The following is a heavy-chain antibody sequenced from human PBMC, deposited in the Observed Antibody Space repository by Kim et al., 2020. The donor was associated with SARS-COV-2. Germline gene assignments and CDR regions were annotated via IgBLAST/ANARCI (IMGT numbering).Heavy chain of an antibody. CDR2: INNSGGT. D-gene: IGHD2-15*01. CDR3: SRRYCSGGSCYPFDP. CDR1: GGSINVADNY. Sequence: SETLSLTCTVSGGSINVADNYWGWIRQHPEKGLEWLGYINNSGGTYYNPSLRGRVSISVDTSKEQFFLKVTSVTAADTAVCYCSRRYCSGGSCYPFDPWGQGILVTVPS. V-gene: IGHV4-31*03. J-gene: IGHJ5*02.